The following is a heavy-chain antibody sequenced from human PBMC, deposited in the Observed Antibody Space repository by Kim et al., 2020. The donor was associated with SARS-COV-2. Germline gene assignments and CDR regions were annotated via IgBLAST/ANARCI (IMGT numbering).Heavy chain of an antibody. CDR3: ARGYYDFWSGLTWFDP. J-gene: IGHJ5*02. Sequence: PYPKSRFTISVDTSKNQFSLKLSSVTAADTAVYYCARGYYDFWSGLTWFDPWGQGTLVTVSS. D-gene: IGHD3-3*01. V-gene: IGHV4-34*01.